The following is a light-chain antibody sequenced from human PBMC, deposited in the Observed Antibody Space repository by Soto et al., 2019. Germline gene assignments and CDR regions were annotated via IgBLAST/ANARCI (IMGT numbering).Light chain of an antibody. CDR2: AAS. V-gene: IGKV3-20*01. CDR1: QSLSINY. Sequence: ENVFTQSSGPLSFSPGERATLSCRASQSLSINYVAWYQQRPGQAPRLLIYAASSRAAGIPDRFSGSGSGTDFTLTISRLEPEDFAVCYCQQYATSPQTFGQGTKVDIK. J-gene: IGKJ1*01. CDR3: QQYATSPQT.